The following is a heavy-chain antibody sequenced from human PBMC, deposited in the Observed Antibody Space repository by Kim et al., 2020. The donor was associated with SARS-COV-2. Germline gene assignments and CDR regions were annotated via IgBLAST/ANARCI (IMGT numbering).Heavy chain of an antibody. D-gene: IGHD3-22*01. V-gene: IGHV3-33*01. CDR1: GFTFSSYG. J-gene: IGHJ4*02. CDR2: IWYDGSNK. CDR3: AREYYDSSGYQSPPGY. Sequence: GGSLRLSCAASGFTFSSYGMHWVRQAPGKGLEWVAVIWYDGSNKYYADSVKGRFTISRDNSKNTLYLQMNSLRAEDTAVYYCAREYYDSSGYQSPPGYWGQGTLVTVSS.